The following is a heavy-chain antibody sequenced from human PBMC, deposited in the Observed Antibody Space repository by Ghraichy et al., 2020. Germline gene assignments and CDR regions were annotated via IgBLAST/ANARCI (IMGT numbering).Heavy chain of an antibody. V-gene: IGHV4-34*01. Sequence: SETLSLTCAVYGGSFSGYYWSWIRQPPGKGLEWIGKINHSGSTNYNPSLKSRVTISVDTSKNQFSLKLSSVTAADTAVYYCARGPVAGDRYGMDVWGQGTTVTVSS. J-gene: IGHJ6*02. CDR2: INHSGST. CDR3: ARGPVAGDRYGMDV. CDR1: GGSFSGYY. D-gene: IGHD6-19*01.